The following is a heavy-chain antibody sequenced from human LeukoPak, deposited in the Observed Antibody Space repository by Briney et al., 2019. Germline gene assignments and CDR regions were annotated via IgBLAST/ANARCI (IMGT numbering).Heavy chain of an antibody. CDR3: ARDNYDSSGYYFD. CDR1: GFTFSSYA. D-gene: IGHD3-22*01. Sequence: GGSLRLSCAASGFTFSSYAMNWVRQAPGKGLEWVSYISSSGSTTHYADSVKGRFTISRDNAKKSLYLQMNSLRAEDTAVYYCARDNYDSSGYYFDWGQGTLVTVSS. J-gene: IGHJ4*02. V-gene: IGHV3-48*03. CDR2: ISSSGSTT.